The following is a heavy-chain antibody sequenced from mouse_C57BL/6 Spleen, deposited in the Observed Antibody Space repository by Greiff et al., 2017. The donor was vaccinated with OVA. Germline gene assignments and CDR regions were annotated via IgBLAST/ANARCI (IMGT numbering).Heavy chain of an antibody. Sequence: VQLQQSGAELVRPGASVKMSCKASGYTFTSYTMHWVKQRPGPGLEWIGSINPSSGYTKYNPKFTDKATLTADKSSSKAYMQLISLTSEDSAVYYCARAGGNYWYVDVWGTGTTVTGSS. J-gene: IGHJ1*03. CDR1: GYTFTSYT. D-gene: IGHD1-1*02. CDR3: ARAGGNYWYVDV. CDR2: INPSSGYT. V-gene: IGHV1-4*01.